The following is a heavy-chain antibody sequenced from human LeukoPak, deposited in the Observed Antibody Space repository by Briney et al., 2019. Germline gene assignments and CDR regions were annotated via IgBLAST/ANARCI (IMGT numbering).Heavy chain of an antibody. CDR2: INHSGNT. J-gene: IGHJ3*02. CDR1: GGSLSGHY. V-gene: IGHV4-34*01. CDR3: ARVLRGTSSESTDAFDI. Sequence: SETLSLTCAVYGGSLSGHYWSWIRHPPAKALAWISEINHSGNTHNNPSLKSRVTISVDTAKNQFSLRLSSVTAADTAVYFCARVLRGTSSESTDAFDIWGQGTMVTVSS. D-gene: IGHD3-16*01.